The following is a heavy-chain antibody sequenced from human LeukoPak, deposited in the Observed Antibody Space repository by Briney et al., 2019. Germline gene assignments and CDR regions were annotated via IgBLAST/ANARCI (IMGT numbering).Heavy chain of an antibody. J-gene: IGHJ4*02. CDR2: IKEDGSQK. V-gene: IGHV3-7*04. CDR3: SRGLPRIGAFFDY. Sequence: GGSLGLSCAASGFPFSNYWMSWVRQAPGKGLEWVASIKEDGSQKYYVDSVKGRFTISRDNTKNSLYLQINFLRADDTAVYYCSRGLPRIGAFFDYWGQGAPVTVSS. CDR1: GFPFSNYW.